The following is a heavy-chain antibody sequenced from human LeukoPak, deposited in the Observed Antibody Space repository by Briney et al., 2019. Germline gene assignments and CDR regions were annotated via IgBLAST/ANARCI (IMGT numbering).Heavy chain of an antibody. CDR2: DSNNGNI. J-gene: IGHJ4*02. V-gene: IGHV4-59*11. CDR1: ASSISSHS. D-gene: IGHD7-27*01. Sequence: PSETLSLTCTVSASSISSHSWGWIRQPPGKGLEWIAYDSNNGNIKYNPALKSRVTISVETSKRQFSLKLSSVTAADTAVYYCARDNWGSLDYWGQGILVTVSS. CDR3: ARDNWGSLDY.